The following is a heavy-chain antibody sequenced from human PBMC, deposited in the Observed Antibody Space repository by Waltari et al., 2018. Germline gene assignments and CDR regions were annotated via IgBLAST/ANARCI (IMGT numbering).Heavy chain of an antibody. CDR3: VRSITIFGVVATHFDY. Sequence: QVQLQESGPGLVKPSETLSLTCTVSGGSISSHYWSWIRQPPGKGLEWIGYIYYSGSTNYNPSLKSRVTISVDTSKNQFSLKLSSVTAADTAVYYCVRSITIFGVVATHFDYWGQGTLVTVSS. J-gene: IGHJ4*02. CDR2: IYYSGST. CDR1: GGSISSHY. V-gene: IGHV4-59*11. D-gene: IGHD3-3*01.